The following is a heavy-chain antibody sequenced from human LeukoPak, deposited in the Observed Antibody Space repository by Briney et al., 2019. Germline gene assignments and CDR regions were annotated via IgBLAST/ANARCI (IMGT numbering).Heavy chain of an antibody. V-gene: IGHV4-34*01. CDR2: INHSGST. Sequence: KPSETLSLTCAVYGGSFSGYYWSWIRQPPGKGLEWIGEINHSGSTNYNPSLKSRVTISVDTSKNQFSLKLSSVTAADTAVYYCARVDRVAAAGGRYYYYYGMDVWGQGTTVTVSS. CDR3: ARVDRVAAAGGRYYYYYGMDV. D-gene: IGHD6-13*01. CDR1: GGSFSGYY. J-gene: IGHJ6*02.